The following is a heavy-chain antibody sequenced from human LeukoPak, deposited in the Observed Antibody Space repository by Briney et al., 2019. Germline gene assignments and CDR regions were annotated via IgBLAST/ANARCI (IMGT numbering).Heavy chain of an antibody. CDR1: GFTFDDYA. Sequence: GGSLRLSCAASGFTFDDYAMHWVRQAPGKGLEWVSGISWNSGSIGYADSVKGRFTISRDNAKNSLYLQMNSLRAEDRALYYCAKDGDYENGSGSYYYWGQGTLVTVSS. V-gene: IGHV3-9*01. CDR2: ISWNSGSI. D-gene: IGHD3-10*01. J-gene: IGHJ4*02. CDR3: AKDGDYENGSGSYYY.